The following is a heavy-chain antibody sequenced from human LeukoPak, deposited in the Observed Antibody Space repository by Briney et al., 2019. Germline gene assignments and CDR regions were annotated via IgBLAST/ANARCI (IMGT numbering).Heavy chain of an antibody. D-gene: IGHD1-26*01. V-gene: IGHV4-59*01. CDR3: ARDSRRELLHAFNI. CDR2: IYYSGST. Sequence: SETLSLTCTVSGGSISSYYWSWIRQPPGKGLEWIGYIYYSGSTNYNPSLKSRVTISVDTSKNQFSLKLSSVTAADTAVYYCARDSRRELLHAFNIWGQGAMVTVSS. J-gene: IGHJ3*02. CDR1: GGSISSYY.